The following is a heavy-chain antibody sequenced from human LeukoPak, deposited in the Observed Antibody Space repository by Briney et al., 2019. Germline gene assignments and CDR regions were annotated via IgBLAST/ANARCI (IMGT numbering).Heavy chain of an antibody. V-gene: IGHV1-58*01. CDR1: GFTFTSSA. Sequence: SVKVSCKASGFTFTSSAVQWVRQARGQRLEWIGWIVVGSGNTNYAQKFQERVTITRDMSTSTAYMELSSLRSEDTAVYYCAADYRNYYYYGKGVWGQGTTVTVSS. CDR3: AADYRNYYYYGKGV. J-gene: IGHJ6*02. CDR2: IVVGSGNT.